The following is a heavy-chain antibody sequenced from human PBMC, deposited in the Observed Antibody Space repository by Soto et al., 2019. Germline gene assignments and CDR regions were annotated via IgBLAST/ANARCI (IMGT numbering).Heavy chain of an antibody. J-gene: IGHJ4*02. CDR2: IIPIFGTA. CDR3: ARDRSRYYYDSSGYYFDY. Sequence: VKVSCKASGGTFSSYAISWVRQAPGQGLEWMGGIIPIFGTANYAQKFQGRVTITADESTSTAYMELSSLRSEDTAVYYCARDRSRYYYDSSGYYFDYWGQGTLVTVSS. CDR1: GGTFSSYA. D-gene: IGHD3-22*01. V-gene: IGHV1-69*01.